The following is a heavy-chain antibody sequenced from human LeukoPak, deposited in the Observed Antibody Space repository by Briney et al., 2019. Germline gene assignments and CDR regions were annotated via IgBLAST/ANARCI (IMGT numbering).Heavy chain of an antibody. J-gene: IGHJ4*02. CDR1: GFTFSSYA. CDR2: ISSNGGST. D-gene: IGHD3-16*02. CDR3: VKENDYVWGSYRYSPAPFDY. Sequence: PGGSLRLSCSASGFTFSSYAMHWVRQAPGKGLEYVSAISSNGGSTYYADSVKGRFTISRDNSKNTLYLQMSGLRAEDTAVYYCVKENDYVWGSYRYSPAPFDYWGQGTLVTVSS. V-gene: IGHV3-64D*06.